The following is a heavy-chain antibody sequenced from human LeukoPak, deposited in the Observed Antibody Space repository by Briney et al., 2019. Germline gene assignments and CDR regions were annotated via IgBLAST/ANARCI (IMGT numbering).Heavy chain of an antibody. CDR3: ARMVGYSYIDY. CDR2: INHSGST. CDR1: GGSFSGYY. J-gene: IGHJ4*02. D-gene: IGHD5-18*01. Sequence: SETLSLTCAVYGGSFSGYYWSWIRQPPGKGLEWIGEINHSGSTNYNPSLKSRVTISVDTSKTQFSLKLSSVTAADTAVYYCARMVGYSYIDYWGQGTLVTVSS. V-gene: IGHV4-34*01.